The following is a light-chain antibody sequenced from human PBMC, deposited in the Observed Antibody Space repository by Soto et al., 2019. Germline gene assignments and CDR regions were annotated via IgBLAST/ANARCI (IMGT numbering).Light chain of an antibody. CDR3: QQSYSTPYT. CDR2: DVS. CDR1: QIISSW. J-gene: IGKJ2*01. V-gene: IGKV1-39*01. Sequence: DIQMTQSPSTLSASVGDRVTITCRASQIISSWLAWYQQKPGKAPKLLIDDVSSLESGVPSRFSDSGSGTDFTLTISSLQPEDFATYYCQQSYSTPYTFGQGTKLEIK.